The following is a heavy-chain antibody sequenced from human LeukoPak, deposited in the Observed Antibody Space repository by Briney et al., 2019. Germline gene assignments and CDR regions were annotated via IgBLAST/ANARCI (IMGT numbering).Heavy chain of an antibody. CDR3: AKEIWPTVTTPGRTYFDY. D-gene: IGHD4-17*01. V-gene: IGHV3-23*01. CDR1: GFTFSSYA. Sequence: PGGSLRLSCAASGFTFSSYAMSWVRQSPRKGLEWVSAISDSTDNTYYADSEKGRFTISRDNSRNTLYLQMNSLRVEDTAVYYCAKEIWPTVTTPGRTYFDYWGQGTLVTVSS. CDR2: ISDSTDNT. J-gene: IGHJ4*02.